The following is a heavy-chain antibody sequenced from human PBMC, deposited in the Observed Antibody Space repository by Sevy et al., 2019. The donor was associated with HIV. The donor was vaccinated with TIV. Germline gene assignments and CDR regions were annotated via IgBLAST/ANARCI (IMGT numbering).Heavy chain of an antibody. CDR2: IRSKAYGGTT. Sequence: GGSLRLSCTASGFTFGDYATSWFRQAPGKGLEWVGFIRSKAYGGTTEYAASVKGRFTISRDDSKSIAYLQMNSLKTEDTAVYYCTTTGEMYSSSWFYYYYGMDVWGQGTTVTVSS. CDR1: GFTFGDYA. J-gene: IGHJ6*02. V-gene: IGHV3-49*03. D-gene: IGHD6-13*01. CDR3: TTTGEMYSSSWFYYYYGMDV.